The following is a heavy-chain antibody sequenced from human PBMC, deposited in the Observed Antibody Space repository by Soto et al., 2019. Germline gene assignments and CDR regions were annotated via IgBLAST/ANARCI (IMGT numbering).Heavy chain of an antibody. Sequence: SETLSLTCAVYGGSFSGFYWSWIRRTPGKGLEWIGEITHSGSSNYNPSLKSRVTILVDTSKNQFSLKMSSVTAADTAVFYCARGRGFCSGGSCYAYYGMDVWGQGTLVTVSS. J-gene: IGHJ6*02. V-gene: IGHV4-34*01. CDR2: ITHSGSS. CDR3: ARGRGFCSGGSCYAYYGMDV. D-gene: IGHD2-15*01. CDR1: GGSFSGFY.